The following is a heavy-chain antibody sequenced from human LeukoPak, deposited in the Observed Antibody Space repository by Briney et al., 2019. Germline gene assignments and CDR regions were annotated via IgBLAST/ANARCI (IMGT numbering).Heavy chain of an antibody. V-gene: IGHV1-69*02. CDR2: IIPILGIA. Sequence: SVKVSCKASGGTFSSYTISWVRQAPGQGLEWIGRIIPILGIANYAQKFQGRVTITADKSTSTAYMELSSLRSADTAVYYCARVSGDWNDTRIFDYWGQGNLVTVS. J-gene: IGHJ4*02. D-gene: IGHD1-1*01. CDR1: GGTFSSYT. CDR3: ARVSGDWNDTRIFDY.